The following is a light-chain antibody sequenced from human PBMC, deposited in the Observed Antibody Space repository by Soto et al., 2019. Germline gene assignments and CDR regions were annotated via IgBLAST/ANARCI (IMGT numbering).Light chain of an antibody. CDR3: SSYTNINTRACV. J-gene: IGLJ1*01. CDR1: SGDIGSYNR. Sequence: QSALTQPASVSGSPGQSITISCTGTSGDIGSYNRVSWYQQHPGKAPKLIIYEVTDRPSGVSNRCSGSKSGNTASLTISGLQAADEAEYYCSSYTNINTRACVFGTGTKLTVL. V-gene: IGLV2-14*01. CDR2: EVT.